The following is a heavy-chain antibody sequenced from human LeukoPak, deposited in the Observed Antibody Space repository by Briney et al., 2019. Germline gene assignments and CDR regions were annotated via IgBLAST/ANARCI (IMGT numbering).Heavy chain of an antibody. CDR2: IYYSGST. Sequence: SETLSLTCTVSGGSISSYYWSWIRQPPGKGLEWIGYIYYSGSTNYNPSLKSRVTISVDTSKNQFSLKLSSVTAADTAVYYYARVKTADYYDSSGFFDYWGQGTLVTVSS. CDR3: ARVKTADYYDSSGFFDY. J-gene: IGHJ4*02. CDR1: GGSISSYY. V-gene: IGHV4-59*01. D-gene: IGHD3-22*01.